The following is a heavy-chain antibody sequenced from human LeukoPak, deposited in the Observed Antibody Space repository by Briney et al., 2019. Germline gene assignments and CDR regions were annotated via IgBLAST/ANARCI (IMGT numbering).Heavy chain of an antibody. Sequence: GGSLRLSCAASGFTFSSYEMNWVRQAPGKGLEWVSYISSSGSTTHYADSVKGRFTISRDNAKNSLYLQMNSLRAEDTAVYYCARDNYDSSGYYFDWGQGTLITVSS. V-gene: IGHV3-48*03. CDR2: ISSSGSTT. D-gene: IGHD3-22*01. CDR3: ARDNYDSSGYYFD. J-gene: IGHJ4*02. CDR1: GFTFSSYE.